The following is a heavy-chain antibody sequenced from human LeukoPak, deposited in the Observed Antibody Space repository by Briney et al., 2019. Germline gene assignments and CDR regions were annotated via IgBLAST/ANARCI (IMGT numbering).Heavy chain of an antibody. J-gene: IGHJ5*02. Sequence: ASVKVSCKASGYTFTSYGISWVRQAPGQGLEWMGWINPNSGGTNYAQKFQGRVTMTRDTSISTAYMELSRLRSDDTAVYCCARGVGKYGGRPYYYDSSGYYYEVWFDPWGQGTLVTVSS. D-gene: IGHD3-22*01. CDR2: INPNSGGT. CDR1: GYTFTSYG. CDR3: ARGVGKYGGRPYYYDSSGYYYEVWFDP. V-gene: IGHV1-2*02.